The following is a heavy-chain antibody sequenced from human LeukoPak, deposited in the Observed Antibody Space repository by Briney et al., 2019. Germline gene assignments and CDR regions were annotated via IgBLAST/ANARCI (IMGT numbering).Heavy chain of an antibody. CDR3: ARDRRLDGSRQFDY. CDR2: ISSSGSSI. V-gene: IGHV3-48*03. CDR1: GFSFSSYE. J-gene: IGHJ4*02. D-gene: IGHD3-16*01. Sequence: GGSRRLSCATSGFSFSSYEMNWVRQAPGKGLEWVSYISSSGSSIYYADSVKGRFTISRDNDKNSLYLQMNSLRAEDTAVYYCARDRRLDGSRQFDYWGQGTLVTVSS.